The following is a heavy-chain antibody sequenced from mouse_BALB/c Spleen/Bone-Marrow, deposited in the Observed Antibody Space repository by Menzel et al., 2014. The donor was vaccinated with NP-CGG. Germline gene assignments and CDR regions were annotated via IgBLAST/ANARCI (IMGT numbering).Heavy chain of an antibody. Sequence: VNLVESGAELARPGASVKLSCKASGYTSTSYWMQWVKQRPGQGLEWIGAIYPGDGDTRYTQKFKGKATLTADKSSSTAYMQLSSLASEGSAVYYCARGDRYAWFAYWGQGTLVTVSA. CDR2: IYPGDGDT. V-gene: IGHV1-87*01. CDR3: ARGDRYAWFAY. J-gene: IGHJ3*01. CDR1: GYTSTSYW. D-gene: IGHD2-14*01.